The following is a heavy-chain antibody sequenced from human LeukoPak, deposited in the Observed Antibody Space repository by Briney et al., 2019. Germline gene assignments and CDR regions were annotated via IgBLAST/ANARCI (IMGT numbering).Heavy chain of an antibody. CDR1: GYSLTELS. J-gene: IGHJ6*03. Sequence: ASVKVSCKVSGYSLTELSMHWVRQAPGKGLEWMGGFDPREGETIYAQKFQGRVTITADKSTSTAYMELSSLRSEDTAVYYCARESRYYYYYMDVWGKGTTVTVSS. CDR2: FDPREGET. V-gene: IGHV1-24*01. CDR3: ARESRYYYYYMDV.